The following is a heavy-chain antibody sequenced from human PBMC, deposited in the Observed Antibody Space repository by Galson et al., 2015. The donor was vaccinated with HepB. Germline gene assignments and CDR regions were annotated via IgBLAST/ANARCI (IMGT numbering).Heavy chain of an antibody. CDR3: ARGTAARAPYYYYYGMDV. D-gene: IGHD6-6*01. CDR2: INHSGST. V-gene: IGHV4-34*01. J-gene: IGHJ6*02. CDR1: GGSFSGYY. Sequence: LSLTCAVYGGSFSGYYWSWIRQPPGTGLEWIGEINHSGSTNYNPSLKSRVTISVDTPKNQFSLKVRSVTAADTAVYYCARGTAARAPYYYYYGMDVWGQGTTVTVSS.